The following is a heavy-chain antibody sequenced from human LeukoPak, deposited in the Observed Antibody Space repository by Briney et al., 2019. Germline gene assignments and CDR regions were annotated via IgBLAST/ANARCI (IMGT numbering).Heavy chain of an antibody. CDR1: GDTISSYY. V-gene: IGHV4-59*01. CDR2: VYYTGNT. J-gene: IGHJ4*02. Sequence: SETLSLTCTVSGDTISSYYWSWIRQPPGKGLEWIGYVYYTGNTNYNPSLKSRVTISVDTSRNQFSLKLTSVTAADTAVYYCARTSLADYWGQGTLVTVSS. CDR3: ARTSLADY.